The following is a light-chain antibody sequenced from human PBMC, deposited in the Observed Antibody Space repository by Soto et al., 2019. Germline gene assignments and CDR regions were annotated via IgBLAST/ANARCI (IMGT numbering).Light chain of an antibody. Sequence: DIQMTQSPSSLSASVGDRVTITCRASQGIRNDLNWYQQKAGKAPKHLIDAASRLQSGVPSRFSGSGSGTDFTLTISSLQPEDFATYYSLQYNSYPRTFGPGTKVEIK. CDR2: AAS. J-gene: IGKJ1*01. CDR3: LQYNSYPRT. CDR1: QGIRND. V-gene: IGKV1-17*01.